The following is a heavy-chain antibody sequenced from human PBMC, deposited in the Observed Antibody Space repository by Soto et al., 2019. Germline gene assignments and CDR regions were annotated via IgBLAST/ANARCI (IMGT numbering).Heavy chain of an antibody. CDR2: ISSSSTYI. Sequence: GGSLRLSCAASGFTFSSYSMNWVRQAPGKGLEWVSSISSSSTYISYAGSAKGRFTISRDNAKKSLYLQMNSLRAEDTAVYYCARDPLVSGWYQPFDYWGQGTLVTVSS. V-gene: IGHV3-21*01. CDR3: ARDPLVSGWYQPFDY. CDR1: GFTFSSYS. D-gene: IGHD6-19*01. J-gene: IGHJ4*02.